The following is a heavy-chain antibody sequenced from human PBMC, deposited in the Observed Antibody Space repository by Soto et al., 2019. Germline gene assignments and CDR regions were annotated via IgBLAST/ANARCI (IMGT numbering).Heavy chain of an antibody. CDR2: TRNKANSYST. V-gene: IGHV3-72*01. CDR1: GFTFSDHY. J-gene: IGHJ4*02. CDR3: VRTAHYGSGSWNFDY. Sequence: EVQLVESGGGLVQPGGSLRLSCAASGFTFSDHYMDWVRQAPGKGLEWVGRTRNKANSYSTEYAGSVRSRLTISRYESESSLYLQMHSLKTEDPAVYFCVRTAHYGSGSWNFDYWGQGTLVTVSS. D-gene: IGHD3-10*01.